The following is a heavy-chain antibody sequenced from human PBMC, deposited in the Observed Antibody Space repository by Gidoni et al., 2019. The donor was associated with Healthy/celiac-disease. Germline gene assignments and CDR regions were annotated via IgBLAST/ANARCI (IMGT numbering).Heavy chain of an antibody. Sequence: QVQLQQWGAGLLKPSETLSLTCAVYGGSFSGYYWSWIRQPPGKGLEWIGEINHSGSTNYNPSLKSRVTISVDTSKNQFSLKLSSVTAADTAVYYCALEEKGRTFDYWGQGTLVTVSS. J-gene: IGHJ4*02. V-gene: IGHV4-34*01. CDR1: GGSFSGYY. CDR2: INHSGST. CDR3: ALEEKGRTFDY.